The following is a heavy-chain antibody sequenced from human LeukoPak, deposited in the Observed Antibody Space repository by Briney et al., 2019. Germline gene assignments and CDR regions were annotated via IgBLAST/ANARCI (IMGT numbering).Heavy chain of an antibody. CDR2: IKQDGSEK. CDR3: ARIRRGWSQNWDY. V-gene: IGHV3-7*01. Sequence: GGSLRLSCAASGFTFSSYWMSWVRQAPGKWLEWVANIKQDGSEKYYVDSVKGRFTISRDNAKNSLYLQMNSLRAEDTAVYYCARIRRGWSQNWDYWGKGTLVTVSS. D-gene: IGHD6-19*01. J-gene: IGHJ4*02. CDR1: GFTFSSYW.